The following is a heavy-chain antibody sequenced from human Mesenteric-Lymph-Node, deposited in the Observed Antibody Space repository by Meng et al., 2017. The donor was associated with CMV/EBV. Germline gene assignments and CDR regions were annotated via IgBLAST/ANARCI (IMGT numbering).Heavy chain of an antibody. D-gene: IGHD1-26*01. CDR3: ARGYTGNSASAFDI. J-gene: IGHJ3*02. CDR2: ISDTGNIY. CDR1: TFTFSDYS. Sequence: GGSLRLSCAASTFTFSDYSMNWVRQAPGKGLEWLSYISDTGNIYYYGDSVRGRFTISRDNAKNSLYLQMSSLRAEDTAVYYCARGYTGNSASAFDIWGQGTMVTVSS. V-gene: IGHV3-48*04.